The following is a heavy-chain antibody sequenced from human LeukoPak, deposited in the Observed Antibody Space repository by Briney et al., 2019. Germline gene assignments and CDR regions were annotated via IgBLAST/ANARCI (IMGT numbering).Heavy chain of an antibody. CDR1: GGSISSSTYY. J-gene: IGHJ6*03. V-gene: IGHV4-39*01. Sequence: KPSETLSLTCTVSGGSISSSTYYWGWIRQPPGKGLEWIGSIYYSGSTYYNPSLKSRVTISVDTSKNQFSLKLSSVTAADTAVYYCARLGWWYMDVWGKGTTVTVSS. D-gene: IGHD2-15*01. CDR3: ARLGWWYMDV. CDR2: IYYSGST.